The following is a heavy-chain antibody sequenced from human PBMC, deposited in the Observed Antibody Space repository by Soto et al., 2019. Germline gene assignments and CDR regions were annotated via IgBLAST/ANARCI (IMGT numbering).Heavy chain of an antibody. J-gene: IGHJ4*02. CDR3: ARDLAWAFDS. CDR2: IGGSGGSI. Sequence: GGSLRLSCAASGFTFSTFSMNWVRQAPGKGLEWLSYIGGSGGSISYADSVKGRFTISRDNGKNTLYLQMSSLRDEDTAVYYCARDLAWAFDSWGQGARV. CDR1: GFTFSTFS. V-gene: IGHV3-48*02. D-gene: IGHD1-26*01.